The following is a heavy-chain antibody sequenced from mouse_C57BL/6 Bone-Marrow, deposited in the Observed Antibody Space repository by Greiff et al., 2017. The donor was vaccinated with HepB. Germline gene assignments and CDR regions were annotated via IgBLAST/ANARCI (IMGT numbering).Heavy chain of an antibody. V-gene: IGHV1-61*01. Sequence: VQLQQPGAELVRPGSSVKLSCKASGYTFTSYWMAWVKQRPGQGLEWIGNIYPSDSETNYNQKFKDKATLTVDKSSSTAYMQLSSLTSEDSAVYYCARGDYAMDYWGQGTSVTVSS. CDR2: IYPSDSET. CDR3: ARGDYAMDY. CDR1: GYTFTSYW. J-gene: IGHJ4*01.